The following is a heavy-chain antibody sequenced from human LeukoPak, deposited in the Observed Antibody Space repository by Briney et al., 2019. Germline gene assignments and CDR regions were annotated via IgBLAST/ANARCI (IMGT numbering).Heavy chain of an antibody. J-gene: IGHJ6*03. Sequence: PGGSLRLSCAASGFTVSSNYMSWVRQAPGKGLEWVGRIKSETDGGTTDYAAPVKGRFTISRDDSKNTLYLQMNSLKTEDTAVYYCTTLIAAAGTYWGYYYYYMDVWGKGTTVTVSS. CDR1: GFTVSSNY. CDR3: TTLIAAAGTYWGYYYYYMDV. D-gene: IGHD6-13*01. V-gene: IGHV3-15*01. CDR2: IKSETDGGTT.